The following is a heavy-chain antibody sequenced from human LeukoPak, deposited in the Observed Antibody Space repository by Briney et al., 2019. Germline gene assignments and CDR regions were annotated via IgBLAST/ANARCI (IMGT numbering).Heavy chain of an antibody. CDR1: GGSISSYY. D-gene: IGHD4-23*01. Sequence: PSETLSLTCTVSGGSISSYYWNWIRQPPGKGLEWIGYIYYSGSTNYNPSLKSRVTISVDTSKNQCSLKLSSVTAADTAVYYCAKTYGGNSPVDAFDIWGQGTMVTVSS. V-gene: IGHV4-59*08. J-gene: IGHJ3*02. CDR3: AKTYGGNSPVDAFDI. CDR2: IYYSGST.